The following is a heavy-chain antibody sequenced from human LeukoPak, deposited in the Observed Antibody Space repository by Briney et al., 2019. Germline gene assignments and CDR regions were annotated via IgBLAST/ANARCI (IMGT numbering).Heavy chain of an antibody. D-gene: IGHD2-15*01. J-gene: IGHJ6*02. Sequence: GGSLRLSCSASGFTFSSYAMHWVRQAPGKGLEYVSAISSNGGSTYYADSVKGRFTISRDNSKNTLYLQMSSLRAEDTAVYYCVKDQDIVVVVAAPEGYGMDVWGQGTRSPSP. CDR1: GFTFSSYA. V-gene: IGHV3-64D*06. CDR2: ISSNGGST. CDR3: VKDQDIVVVVAAPEGYGMDV.